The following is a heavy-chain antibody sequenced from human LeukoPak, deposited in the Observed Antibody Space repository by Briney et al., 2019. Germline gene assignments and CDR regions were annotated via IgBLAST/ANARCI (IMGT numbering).Heavy chain of an antibody. CDR2: IYYSGST. J-gene: IGHJ4*02. D-gene: IGHD6-6*01. Sequence: PSETLSLTCTVSGGSISSYYWSWIRQPPGKGLEWIGYIYYSGSTNYNPSLKSRVTISVDTSKNQFSLKLSSVTAADTAVYYCARVGIAARTYYFDYWGQGTLVTVSS. V-gene: IGHV4-59*01. CDR1: GGSISSYY. CDR3: ARVGIAARTYYFDY.